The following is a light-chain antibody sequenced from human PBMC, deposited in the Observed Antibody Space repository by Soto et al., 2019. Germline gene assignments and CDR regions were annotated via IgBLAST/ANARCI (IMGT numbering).Light chain of an antibody. Sequence: QSVLTQPASVSGSPGQSITISCTGTSSDIGGYNYVSWYQQHPGKAPRLMIYDVANRPSGVSNRFSASKSGNTASLTISGLQAEDEADYYCSSYKSCIGFRVFGTGTKLTVL. CDR2: DVA. CDR3: SSYKSCIGFRV. V-gene: IGLV2-14*03. CDR1: SSDIGGYNY. J-gene: IGLJ1*01.